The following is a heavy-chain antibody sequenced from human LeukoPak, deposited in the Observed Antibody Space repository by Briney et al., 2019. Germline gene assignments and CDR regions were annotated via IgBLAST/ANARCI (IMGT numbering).Heavy chain of an antibody. V-gene: IGHV1-8*01. CDR2: VHPNSGNT. CDR3: ARGPRNDP. Sequence: ASVEVSCKTSGYRFTTWEINWVRQAAGQGLEWMGWVHPNSGNTAYAQKFQGRVTMTRDTSISTAYMELSGLRFDDTAVYFCARGPRNDPWGQGTLVTVSS. CDR1: GYRFTTWE. J-gene: IGHJ5*02. D-gene: IGHD1-14*01.